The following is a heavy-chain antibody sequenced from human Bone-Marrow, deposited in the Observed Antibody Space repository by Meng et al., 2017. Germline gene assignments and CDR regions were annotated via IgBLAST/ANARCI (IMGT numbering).Heavy chain of an antibody. CDR2: INHSGST. CDR1: GGSFSGYY. V-gene: IGHV4-34*01. D-gene: IGHD4-11*01. J-gene: IGHJ4*02. Sequence: QVQLQQWGAGLLKPSEALSRTCAFYGGSFSGYYWSWIRQPPGKGLEWIGEINHSGSTNYNPSLESRATISVDTSQNNLSLKLSSVTAADSAVYYCARGPTTMAHDFDYWGQGTLVTVSS. CDR3: ARGPTTMAHDFDY.